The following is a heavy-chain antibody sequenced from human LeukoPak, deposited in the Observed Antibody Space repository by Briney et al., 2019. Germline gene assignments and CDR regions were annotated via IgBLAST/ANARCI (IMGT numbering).Heavy chain of an antibody. J-gene: IGHJ4*02. Sequence: ASVKVSCKASGYTFTGYYMHWVRQAPGQGLEWMGWINPNSGGTNYAQKFQGRVTMTRDTSISTAYMELSRLRSDDTAVYYRARATYSSGWDDYWGQGTLVTVSS. D-gene: IGHD6-19*01. V-gene: IGHV1-2*02. CDR3: ARATYSSGWDDY. CDR1: GYTFTGYY. CDR2: INPNSGGT.